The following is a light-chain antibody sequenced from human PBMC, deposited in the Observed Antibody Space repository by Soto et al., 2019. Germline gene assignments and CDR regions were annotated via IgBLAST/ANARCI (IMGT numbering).Light chain of an antibody. Sequence: DIVLTQSPGTQILSPRETPTLSCGASQSVSSNLVWYQQKPGQAPRLLIYDASNWATGVPARFSGSGSGTDFTFTISSLEPEDFAIYYCQYYDSWPPAFGQGARLEIK. J-gene: IGKJ5*01. V-gene: IGKV3-11*01. CDR2: DAS. CDR1: QSVSSN. CDR3: QYYDSWPPA.